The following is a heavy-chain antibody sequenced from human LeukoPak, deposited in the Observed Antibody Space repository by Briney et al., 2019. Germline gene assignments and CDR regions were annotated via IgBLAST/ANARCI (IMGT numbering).Heavy chain of an antibody. D-gene: IGHD5-12*01. CDR2: ISAYNGKT. CDR1: GYTFTSYG. Sequence: ASVKVSCKASGYTFTSYGISWVRHAPGQGLEWMGWISAYNGKTKYAQKLQGRVTMTTDTSTRTAYMELRSLRSDDTAVYYCARLMGYSGYDGTSILWFDPWGQGTLVTVSS. CDR3: ARLMGYSGYDGTSILWFDP. V-gene: IGHV1-18*01. J-gene: IGHJ5*02.